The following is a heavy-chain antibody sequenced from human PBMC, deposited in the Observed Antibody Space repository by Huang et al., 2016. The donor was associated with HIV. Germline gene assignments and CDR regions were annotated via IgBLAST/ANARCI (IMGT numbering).Heavy chain of an antibody. J-gene: IGHJ6*03. CDR1: GFSLNTKGVG. CDR2: IYWDDDK. CDR3: AHIGRLGDYYMNV. D-gene: IGHD3-16*01. V-gene: IGHV2-5*02. Sequence: QITLKESGPTLIKHTQTLTLTCSFSGFSLNTKGVGVGWIRQPPGNALAWLVLIYWDDDKRYTPSLKNRITITKDTTKNHVVLTMTNMDPRDTGTYYCAHIGRLGDYYMNVWGNGTTVTVSS.